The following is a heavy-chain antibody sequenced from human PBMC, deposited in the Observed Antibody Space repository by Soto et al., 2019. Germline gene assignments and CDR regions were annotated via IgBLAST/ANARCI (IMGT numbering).Heavy chain of an antibody. V-gene: IGHV4-59*08. D-gene: IGHD5-12*01. J-gene: IGHJ5*02. CDR3: ARRIVEATSLSWVFDP. Sequence: PSETLSLTCTVSGGSISSYYWIWIRQPPGKGLEWIGYIYYSGSTNYNPSLKSRVTISVDTSKNQFSLKLSSVTAADTAVYYCARRIVEATSLSWVFDPWGQGTLVTVSS. CDR1: GGSISSYY. CDR2: IYYSGST.